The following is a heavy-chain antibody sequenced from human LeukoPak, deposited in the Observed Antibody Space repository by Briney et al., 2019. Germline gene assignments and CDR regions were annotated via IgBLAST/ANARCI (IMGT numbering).Heavy chain of an antibody. CDR2: ISGNGGDI. CDR1: GFIFCGHY. J-gene: IGHJ4*02. V-gene: IGHV3-11*01. CDR3: VRHAGRAGGQ. D-gene: IGHD3-10*01. Sequence: KAGGSLRLSCAASGFIFCGHYMSWLRQAPGKGPEWISYISGNGGDIAYADSVKGRFTISRDNAKNSLHLQMNSLRVEDTAVYHYVRHAGRAGGQWGQGTLIAVSS.